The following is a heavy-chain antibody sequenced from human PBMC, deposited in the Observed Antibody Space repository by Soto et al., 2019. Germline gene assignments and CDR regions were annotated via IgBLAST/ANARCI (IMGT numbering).Heavy chain of an antibody. V-gene: IGHV3-9*01. J-gene: IGHJ6*04. CDR2: ISWKSGSI. D-gene: IGHD2-21*02. CDR3: PNSTGGTAIGLDV. Sequence: EVQLVESGGDLVQPGRSLRLSCAPSGFSFGDYAMHWGRQAPGKGLEWVSGISWKSGSIGYADSGKGRCTISRDNAKNSLYLKMNRQRAEDRAIYYGPNSTGGTAIGLDVWGEGTTVTVSS. CDR1: GFSFGDYA.